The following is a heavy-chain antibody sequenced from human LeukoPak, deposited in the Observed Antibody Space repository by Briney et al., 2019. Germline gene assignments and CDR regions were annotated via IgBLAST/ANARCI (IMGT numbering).Heavy chain of an antibody. CDR1: GGSISSSSYY. V-gene: IGHV4-61*01. D-gene: IGHD4-17*01. CDR3: AREREGPYGYLDY. CDR2: IYYSGTT. J-gene: IGHJ4*02. Sequence: SETLPLTCTVSGGSISSSSYYWNWIRQPPGKGLEWIGFIYYSGTTNYNPSLKSRVTISVDTSKNQFSLKLSSVTAADTAVYYCAREREGPYGYLDYWGQGTLVTVSS.